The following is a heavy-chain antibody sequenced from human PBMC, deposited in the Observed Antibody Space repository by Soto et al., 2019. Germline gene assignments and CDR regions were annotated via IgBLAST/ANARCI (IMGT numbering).Heavy chain of an antibody. Sequence: EVQLVESGGGLVQPGGSLRLSCAASGFTFSSYWMSWVRQAPGKGLEWVANIKQDGSEKYYVDSVKGRFTISRDNAKNSLYLQMNSLRAEDTAVYYCARVRSYGYYYYYYMDVWGKGTTVTVSS. CDR1: GFTFSSYW. CDR2: IKQDGSEK. J-gene: IGHJ6*03. CDR3: ARVRSYGYYYYYYMDV. D-gene: IGHD5-18*01. V-gene: IGHV3-7*01.